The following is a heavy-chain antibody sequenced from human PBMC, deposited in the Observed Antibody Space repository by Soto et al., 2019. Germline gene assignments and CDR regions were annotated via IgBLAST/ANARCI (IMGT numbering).Heavy chain of an antibody. D-gene: IGHD3-22*01. CDR2: IKSKTDGGTT. CDR1: GFTFSNAW. J-gene: IGHJ6*02. V-gene: IGHV3-15*07. Sequence: GGSLRLSCAASGFTFSNAWMNWVRQAPGKGLEWVGRIKSKTDGGTTDYAAPVKGRFTISRVDSKNTLYLQMNSLKTEDTAVYYCTRGYYDSSGYYSRYYYYGMDVWGQGTTVTVSS. CDR3: TRGYYDSSGYYSRYYYYGMDV.